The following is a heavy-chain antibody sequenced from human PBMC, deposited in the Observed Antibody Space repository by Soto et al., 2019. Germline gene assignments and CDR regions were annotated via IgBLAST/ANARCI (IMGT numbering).Heavy chain of an antibody. CDR1: GFTFSSRA. CDR2: ISSSSSNI. CDR3: ASDRSLGSNWYYYLES. V-gene: IGHV3-48*02. D-gene: IGHD3-16*01. J-gene: IGHJ4*02. Sequence: GGSLRLSCTASGFTFSSRAMNWVRQFPGRGLEWVSYISSSSSNIDYADSVKGRFTVSRDNAKNSLYLQMNTLRDEDTAVYYCASDRSLGSNWYYYLESWGQGTLVHVSS.